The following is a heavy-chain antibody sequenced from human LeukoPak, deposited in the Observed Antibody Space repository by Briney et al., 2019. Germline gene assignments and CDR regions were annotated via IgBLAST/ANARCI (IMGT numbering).Heavy chain of an antibody. D-gene: IGHD2-15*01. Sequence: GGSLRLSCAASGFTFSSYAMSWVRQAPGKGLEWVSAISGSGGSTYYADSVKGRFTISRDNSKNTLYLQMNSLRAEDMAVYYCAKSMLYCSGGSCYDPFDYWGQGTLVTVSS. V-gene: IGHV3-23*01. CDR1: GFTFSSYA. CDR3: AKSMLYCSGGSCYDPFDY. CDR2: ISGSGGST. J-gene: IGHJ4*02.